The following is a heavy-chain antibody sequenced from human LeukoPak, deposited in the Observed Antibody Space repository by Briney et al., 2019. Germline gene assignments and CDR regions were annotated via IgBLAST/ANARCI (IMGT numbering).Heavy chain of an antibody. CDR1: GFTFSSYA. CDR2: ISGGGGNT. Sequence: GGSLRFSCAASGFTFSSYAMNWVRQAPGKGLEWVSAISGGGGNTYYADSVKGRFTISRDNSKNTLYLQMNSLRAEDTAVYYCATSAQWYFDLWGRGTLVTVSS. CDR3: ATSAQWYFDL. J-gene: IGHJ2*01. V-gene: IGHV3-23*01.